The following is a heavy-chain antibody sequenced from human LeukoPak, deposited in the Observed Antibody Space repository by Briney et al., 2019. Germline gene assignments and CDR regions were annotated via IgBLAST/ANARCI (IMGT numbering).Heavy chain of an antibody. D-gene: IGHD6-19*01. CDR1: GFTFSSYP. V-gene: IGHV3-30*04. J-gene: IGHJ2*01. Sequence: GGSLRLSCAASGFTFSSYPLHWVRQTPGKGLEWMALSSIVATQKYNADAVKGRFTIFRDNSKNTLYLQMNSLRFEDTAVYYCVREGQQWLVEGSWYFDLWGRGTLVTVSS. CDR2: SSIVATQK. CDR3: VREGQQWLVEGSWYFDL.